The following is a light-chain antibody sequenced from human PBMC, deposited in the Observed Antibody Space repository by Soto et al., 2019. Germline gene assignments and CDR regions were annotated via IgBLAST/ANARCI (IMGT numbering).Light chain of an antibody. CDR2: GVS. J-gene: IGKJ1*01. Sequence: DIQMTQSPSSLSASVGDRVTITCRASQDINNYLAWYQQKPGKAPNLLIYGVSTLQAGVPSRFRGSGSGTDFTLTISSLQPEDVATYYCQKYNSAPWTFGQGTKVEIK. V-gene: IGKV1-27*01. CDR3: QKYNSAPWT. CDR1: QDINNY.